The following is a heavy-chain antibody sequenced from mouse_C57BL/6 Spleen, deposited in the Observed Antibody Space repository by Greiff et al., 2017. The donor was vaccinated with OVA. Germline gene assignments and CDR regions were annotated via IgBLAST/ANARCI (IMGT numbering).Heavy chain of an antibody. V-gene: IGHV1-82*01. CDR2: IYPGDGDT. CDR1: GYAFSSSW. J-gene: IGHJ2*01. D-gene: IGHD1-1*01. CDR3: ARGELHYCGSSYGY. Sequence: QVQLQQSGPELVKPGASVKISCKASGYAFSSSWMNWVKQRPGKGLEWIGRIYPGDGDTNYNGKFKGKATLTAAKSSSTAYMQLSSLISEDSAVYFCARGELHYCGSSYGYWGKGTTLTVSS.